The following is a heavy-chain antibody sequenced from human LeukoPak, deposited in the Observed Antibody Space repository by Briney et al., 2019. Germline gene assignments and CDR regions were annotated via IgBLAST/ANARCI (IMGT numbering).Heavy chain of an antibody. J-gene: IGHJ4*02. V-gene: IGHV3-21*01. Sequence: GGTLRPSCAASGFTFSSYSMNWVRQAPGKGLGWGSSISSTSSYIYYADSVKGRFTISRDNAKNSLYLQMNSLRAEDTAVYYCAGPSSTVYWGRGTLVTVSS. D-gene: IGHD2-2*01. CDR1: GFTFSSYS. CDR3: AGPSSTVY. CDR2: ISSTSSYI.